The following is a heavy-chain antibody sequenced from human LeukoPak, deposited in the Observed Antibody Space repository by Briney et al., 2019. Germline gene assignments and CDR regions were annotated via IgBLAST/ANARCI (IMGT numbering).Heavy chain of an antibody. CDR1: GFSFRTYW. J-gene: IGHJ4*02. V-gene: IGHV3-7*01. CDR3: ARSGSSMGY. D-gene: IGHD3-10*01. CDR2: IKQDGSEK. Sequence: GGSLRLSCAASGFSFRTYWMSWVRQAPGKGLEWVANIKQDGSEKNYLDSVKGRFTISRDNAKNSLDLQMNSLRAEDTAVYYCARSGSSMGYWGQGTLVTVSS.